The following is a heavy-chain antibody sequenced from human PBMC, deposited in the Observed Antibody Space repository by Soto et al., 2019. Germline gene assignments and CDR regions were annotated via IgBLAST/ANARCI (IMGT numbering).Heavy chain of an antibody. J-gene: IGHJ4*02. Sequence: EVQLVESGGGLVQPGGSLKLSCATSGFSFSGSAMHWVRQASGKGLEWVGRIRSKANSYATAYAASVKGRFTISRDDSKNTAYLQMNSLKTEDTAVYYCSRRGAVAGVHLDYWGQGTLVTVSS. CDR3: SRRGAVAGVHLDY. V-gene: IGHV3-73*02. CDR2: IRSKANSYAT. CDR1: GFSFSGSA. D-gene: IGHD6-19*01.